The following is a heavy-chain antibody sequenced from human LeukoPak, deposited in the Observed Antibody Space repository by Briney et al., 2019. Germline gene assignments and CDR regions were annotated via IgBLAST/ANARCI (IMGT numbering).Heavy chain of an antibody. V-gene: IGHV1-2*04. D-gene: IGHD6-19*01. CDR3: ARSSSGWYWQLDYYFDY. CDR2: NNPNSGGT. J-gene: IGHJ4*02. Sequence: ASVKVSCKASGYTFTGFYMHWVRQAPGQWLELMGWNNPNSGGTNYAQTFQGWVTMTRDTSISTAYMELSRLRSDDTAVYYCARSSSGWYWQLDYYFDYWGQGTLVTVSS. CDR1: GYTFTGFY.